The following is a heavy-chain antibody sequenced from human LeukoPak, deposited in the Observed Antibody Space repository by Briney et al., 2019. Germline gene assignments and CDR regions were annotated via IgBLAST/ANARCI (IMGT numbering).Heavy chain of an antibody. CDR1: GYPFISFG. D-gene: IGHD5-18*01. J-gene: IGHJ4*02. Sequence: ASVKVSCKTSGYPFISFGIAWLRPAPGQGLEWLGWSSPYNGKTEYSQKLQDRVTMTTDPSTSTTYMEMRSLRSDDTAVYYCARDPDKFNGRYSYFDYWGQGTLVTVSS. CDR2: SSPYNGKT. V-gene: IGHV1-18*01. CDR3: ARDPDKFNGRYSYFDY.